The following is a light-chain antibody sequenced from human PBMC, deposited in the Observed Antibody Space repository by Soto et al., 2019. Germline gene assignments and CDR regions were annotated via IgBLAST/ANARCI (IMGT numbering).Light chain of an antibody. J-gene: IGKJ5*01. Sequence: EIVMTQSPVTLSASPGESATLSCRASQSVDNNVAWYQQKPGQAPRLLIVGSFARATGIPDRFSGSGSGTDFTLTISRLEPEDFAVYYCQKYGSSPPVTFGQGTRLEIK. CDR3: QKYGSSPPVT. CDR1: QSVDNN. V-gene: IGKV3-20*01. CDR2: GSF.